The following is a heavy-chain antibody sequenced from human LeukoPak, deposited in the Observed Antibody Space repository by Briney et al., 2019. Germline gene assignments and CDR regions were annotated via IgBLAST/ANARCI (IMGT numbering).Heavy chain of an antibody. V-gene: IGHV4-39*02. CDR3: AREQLVRTYYYYGMDV. J-gene: IGHJ6*02. Sequence: PSETLSLTCTVSGGSINSNNYSWDWIRQPPGKGLEWIENIYYSGSTYCNPSLKSRVTISVDTSKNQFSLKLSSVTAADTAMYYCAREQLVRTYYYYGMDVWGQGTTVTVSS. CDR1: GGSINSNNYS. CDR2: IYYSGST. D-gene: IGHD6-13*01.